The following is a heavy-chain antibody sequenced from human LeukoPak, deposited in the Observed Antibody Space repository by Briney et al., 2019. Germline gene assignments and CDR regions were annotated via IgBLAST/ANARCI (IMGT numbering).Heavy chain of an antibody. Sequence: SETLSLTCTVPGGSISNYHWSWIRQPAGEGLEWIGQIHTSGSTNYNPPLKSRVTMSIDTTEDQVSLTIRSVTAADTAFYYCARRDISSGWSFDYWGQGTLVTVSS. D-gene: IGHD6-19*01. CDR2: IHTSGST. V-gene: IGHV4-4*07. J-gene: IGHJ4*02. CDR3: ARRDISSGWSFDY. CDR1: GGSISNYH.